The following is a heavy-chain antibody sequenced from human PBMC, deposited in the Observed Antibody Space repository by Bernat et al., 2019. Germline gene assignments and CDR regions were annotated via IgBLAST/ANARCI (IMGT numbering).Heavy chain of an antibody. V-gene: IGHV1-69*06. D-gene: IGHD6-13*01. CDR2: IIPIFGTA. Sequence: QVQLVQSGAEVKKPGSSVKVSCKASGGTFSSYAISWVRQAPGQGLEWMGGIIPIFGTANYAQKFQGRVTVTADKSTSTAYMELSSLRSEDTAVYYCAREAILPGAAAVGWLGWFDPWGQGTLVTISS. CDR1: GGTFSSYA. CDR3: AREAILPGAAAVGWLGWFDP. J-gene: IGHJ5*02.